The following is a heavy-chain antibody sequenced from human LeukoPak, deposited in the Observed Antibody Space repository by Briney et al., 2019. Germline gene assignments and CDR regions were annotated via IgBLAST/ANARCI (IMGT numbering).Heavy chain of an antibody. J-gene: IGHJ4*02. V-gene: IGHV3-48*01. CDR1: GFTFSSYS. CDR3: TRDRDFWSGYGVDY. CDR2: ITVSGTAM. Sequence: GGSLRLSCAASGFTFSSYSMNWVRQAPGKGLEWVSHITVSGTAMFYADSVKGRFTISRDNAKNSLYLQMNSLKTEDTAVYYCTRDRDFWSGYGVDYWGQGTLVTVSS. D-gene: IGHD3-3*01.